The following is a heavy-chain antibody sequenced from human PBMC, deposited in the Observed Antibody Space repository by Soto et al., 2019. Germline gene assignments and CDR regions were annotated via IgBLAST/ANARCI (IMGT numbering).Heavy chain of an antibody. J-gene: IGHJ4*01. CDR3: ARDNWNSY. V-gene: IGHV3-74*01. CDR1: GFTFNIYW. D-gene: IGHD1-1*01. CDR2: IDNDWSAT. Sequence: EVQLVESGGGLVQPGGSLRLSCVASGFTFNIYWMHWVRQAPGKGLEWVSRIDNDWSATTYADSVKGRFTISRDNAKNTLFLQMNTLGVDDTAVDYCARDNWNSYWGHGPLVTVSS.